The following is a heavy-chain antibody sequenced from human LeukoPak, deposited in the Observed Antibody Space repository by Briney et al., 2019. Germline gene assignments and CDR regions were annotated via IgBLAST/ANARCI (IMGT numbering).Heavy chain of an antibody. J-gene: IGHJ5*02. D-gene: IGHD6-13*01. V-gene: IGHV4-61*08. CDR1: GGSISGGGYY. CDR3: ARGVAAAVLKFSWLIPGSYPFDP. Sequence: PSETLSLTCTVSGGSISGGGYYWSWIRQHPGKGLEWIGYIYYSGSTNYNPSLKSRVTISVDTSKNQFSLKLSSVTAADTAVYYCARGVAAAVLKFSWLIPGSYPFDPWGQGTLVTVSS. CDR2: IYYSGST.